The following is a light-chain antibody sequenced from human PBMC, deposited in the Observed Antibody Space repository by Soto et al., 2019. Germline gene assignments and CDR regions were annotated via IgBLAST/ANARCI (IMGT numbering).Light chain of an antibody. CDR2: DAS. V-gene: IGKV1-5*01. CDR3: QQYNSYSWT. J-gene: IGKJ1*01. CDR1: QSISSW. Sequence: ILMTQSPSSVSACTGDRVTITCGASQSISSWLAWYQQKPGKAPKLLIYDASSLESGVPSRFSGSGSGTEFTLTISSLQPDDFATYYCQQYNSYSWTFGQGTKVDIK.